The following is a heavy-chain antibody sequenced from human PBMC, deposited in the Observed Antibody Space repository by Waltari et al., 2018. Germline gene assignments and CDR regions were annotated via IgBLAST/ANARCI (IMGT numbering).Heavy chain of an antibody. J-gene: IGHJ3*02. Sequence: QVQLVQSGAEVKKPGASVKVSCKASGYTFTGNYMHWVRQAPGQGLEWRGRINPNSGGTNDEQKVQGRVTMTRDTSISTAYMELSRLRSDDTAVYYCARVSNQRVKAFDIWGQGTMVTVSS. CDR2: INPNSGGT. CDR1: GYTFTGNY. D-gene: IGHD2-2*01. CDR3: ARVSNQRVKAFDI. V-gene: IGHV1-2*06.